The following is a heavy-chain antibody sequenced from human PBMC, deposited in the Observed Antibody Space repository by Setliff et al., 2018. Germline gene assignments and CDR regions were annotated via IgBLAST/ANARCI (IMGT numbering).Heavy chain of an antibody. CDR2: INPNSGGT. CDR1: GYTFTGYY. J-gene: IGHJ6*03. CDR3: ARDGDILTTYYIYYYYMDV. D-gene: IGHD3-9*01. Sequence: GASVKVSCKASGYTFTGYYIHRVRQAPGQGLEYMGWINPNSGGTNYAPKFQGRVTMTRDTSISTVYMEVSRLRSDDTAVYFCARDGDILTTYYIYYYYMDVWGKGTTVTVSS. V-gene: IGHV1-2*02.